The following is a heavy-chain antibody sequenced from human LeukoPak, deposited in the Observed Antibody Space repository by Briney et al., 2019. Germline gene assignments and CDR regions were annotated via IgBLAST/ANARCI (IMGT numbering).Heavy chain of an antibody. CDR2: MNPNSGNT. Sequence: ASVKVSCKASGYTFTSYDINWVRQATGQGLEWMGWMNPNSGNTGYAQKFQGRVTITTDESTSTAYMELSSLRSEDTAVYYCARDNSNFIDYWGQGTLVTVSS. V-gene: IGHV1-8*01. CDR1: GYTFTSYD. D-gene: IGHD1-20*01. J-gene: IGHJ4*02. CDR3: ARDNSNFIDY.